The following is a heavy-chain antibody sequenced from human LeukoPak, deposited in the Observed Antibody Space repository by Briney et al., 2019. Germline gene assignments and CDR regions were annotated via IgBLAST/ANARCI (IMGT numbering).Heavy chain of an antibody. CDR2: INPNTGDT. J-gene: IGHJ4*02. CDR1: GYTFTAYY. D-gene: IGHD2-15*01. V-gene: IGHV1-2*02. CDR3: ASYPRYVSTPPFDY. Sequence: ASVKVSCKASGYTFTAYYMHWVRQAPGQGPEWMGWINPNTGDTKYAQKFQGRVTMTRDTTISTAYLELSRLTSDDTAVYYCASYPRYVSTPPFDYWGQGTLVTVAS.